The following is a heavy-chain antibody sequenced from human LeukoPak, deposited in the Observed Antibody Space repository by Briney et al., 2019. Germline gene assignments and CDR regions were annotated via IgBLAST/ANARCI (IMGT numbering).Heavy chain of an antibody. Sequence: ASETLSLTCTVSGASISSSRDYWAWIRQPPGEGLEWIGSIYYRGDTYYGPSLKSRVTISVDTSKNQFSLKLSSVTAADTAVYYCARHAGYFDYWGQGTLVTVSS. CDR2: IYYRGDT. CDR1: GASISSSRDY. V-gene: IGHV4-39*01. CDR3: ARHAGYFDY. J-gene: IGHJ4*02.